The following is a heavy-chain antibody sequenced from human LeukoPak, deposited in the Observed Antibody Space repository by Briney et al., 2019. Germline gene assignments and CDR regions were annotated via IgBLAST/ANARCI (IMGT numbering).Heavy chain of an antibody. CDR1: GGTFSSYA. D-gene: IGHD6-13*01. Sequence: ASVQDSCKASGGTFSSYAFSWVRQAPGQGLEWVGGLLPIFGTANYAQEFQGRVTITADKSTSTAYTELSSLRSEDTAVYYCASKAAAANTIDYCGQGTLVTASS. CDR2: LLPIFGTA. CDR3: ASKAAAANTIDY. J-gene: IGHJ4*02. V-gene: IGHV1-69*06.